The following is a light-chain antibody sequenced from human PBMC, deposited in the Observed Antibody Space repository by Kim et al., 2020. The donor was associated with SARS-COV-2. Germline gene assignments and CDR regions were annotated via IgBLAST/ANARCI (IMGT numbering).Light chain of an antibody. CDR3: QAWDSSNVV. J-gene: IGLJ2*01. Sequence: SYELTQPPSVSVSPGQTASITCFGDKLGDKYACWYQQKPGQSPVLVIYQDSKRPSGIPERFSGSNSGNTATLTISGTQAMDEADYYCQAWDSSNVV. V-gene: IGLV3-1*01. CDR2: QDS. CDR1: KLGDKY.